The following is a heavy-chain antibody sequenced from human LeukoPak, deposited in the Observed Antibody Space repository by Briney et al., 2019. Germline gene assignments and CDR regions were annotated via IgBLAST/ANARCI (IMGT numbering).Heavy chain of an antibody. V-gene: IGHV3-23*01. J-gene: IGHJ4*02. Sequence: GGSLRLSCAASGFTFSSFAMSWVRQAPGKGLEWVSAISGSGDNTYNADSVKGRFTISRDNSKNTLYLQMNSLRAEDTAVYYCAKGEPFNIGGYYFDYWGQGTLVTVSS. CDR1: GFTFSSFA. CDR2: ISGSGDNT. D-gene: IGHD2/OR15-2a*01. CDR3: AKGEPFNIGGYYFDY.